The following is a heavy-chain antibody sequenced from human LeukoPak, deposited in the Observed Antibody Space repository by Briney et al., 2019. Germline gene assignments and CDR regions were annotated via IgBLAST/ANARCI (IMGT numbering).Heavy chain of an antibody. Sequence: VASVKVSCKASGGTFSSYAISWVRQAPGQGLEWMGGIIPIFGTANYAQKFQGRVTITADESTSTAYMELSGLRSEDTAVYYCARTGDYDILTGYFDYWGQGTLVTVSS. J-gene: IGHJ4*02. D-gene: IGHD3-9*01. CDR2: IIPIFGTA. V-gene: IGHV1-69*13. CDR1: GGTFSSYA. CDR3: ARTGDYDILTGYFDY.